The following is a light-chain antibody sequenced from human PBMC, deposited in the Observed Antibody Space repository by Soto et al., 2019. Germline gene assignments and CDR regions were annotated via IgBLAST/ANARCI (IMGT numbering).Light chain of an antibody. V-gene: IGKV4-1*01. J-gene: IGKJ2*01. Sequence: DIVMTQSPDSLAVSLGERATINCKSSQSVLYSSNNKNYLAWYQQKPGQPPKLLIYWASTRESGVPDRFSGSGSGTDFTLTTSSLQAEDVAVYYCQRYYSTPYTFGQGTKLEI. CDR1: QSVLYSSNNKNY. CDR2: WAS. CDR3: QRYYSTPYT.